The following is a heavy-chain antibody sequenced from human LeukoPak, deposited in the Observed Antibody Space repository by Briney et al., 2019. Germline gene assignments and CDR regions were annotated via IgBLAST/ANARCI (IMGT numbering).Heavy chain of an antibody. V-gene: IGHV3-48*01. D-gene: IGHD6-13*01. CDR2: ITGSSTTI. Sequence: GGSLRLSCAASGFTLSTYSMNWVRQAPGKGLEWVSYITGSSTTIYYADSVKGRFTISRDNAKNSLYLQMNSLRAEDTALYYCARDVNGFSSTWYEYWGQGTLVTVSS. CDR3: ARDVNGFSSTWYEY. J-gene: IGHJ4*02. CDR1: GFTLSTYS.